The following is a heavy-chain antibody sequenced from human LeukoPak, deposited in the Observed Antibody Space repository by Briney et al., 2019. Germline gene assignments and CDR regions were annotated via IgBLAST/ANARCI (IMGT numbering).Heavy chain of an antibody. V-gene: IGHV3-23*01. CDR1: GFTFTNYA. D-gene: IGHD6-13*01. CDR3: AKDRSDSSSWYCVDV. J-gene: IGHJ6*02. CDR2: ISGSGDTT. Sequence: GGSLRLSCAASGFTFTNYAMSWVRQAPGKGLEWVSGISGSGDTTYYADSVRGRFTISRDNSKNTLYLHTNSLTAEDTAVYYCAKDRSDSSSWYCVDVWGQGTTVTVSS.